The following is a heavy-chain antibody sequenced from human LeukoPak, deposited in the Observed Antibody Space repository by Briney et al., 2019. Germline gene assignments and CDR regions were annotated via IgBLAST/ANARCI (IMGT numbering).Heavy chain of an antibody. CDR3: ARDQGTLSITVPGFLDY. CDR2: IWYDGSNK. CDR1: GFTFSSYG. J-gene: IGHJ4*02. V-gene: IGHV3-33*01. D-gene: IGHD6-13*01. Sequence: GGSLRLSCAASGFTFSSYGMHWVRQAPGKGLEWVAVIWYDGSNKYYADSVKGRFTISRDNSKTTMYLEMSSLRAEDTAVYYCARDQGTLSITVPGFLDYWGQGTLVTVSS.